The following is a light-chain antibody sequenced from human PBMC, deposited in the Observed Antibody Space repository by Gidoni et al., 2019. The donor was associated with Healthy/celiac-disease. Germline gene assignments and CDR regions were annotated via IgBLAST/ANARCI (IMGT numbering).Light chain of an antibody. CDR3: QQLNSPIT. CDR2: AAS. CDR1: QGISSY. V-gene: IGKV1-9*01. J-gene: IGKJ3*01. Sequence: DIQLTQSTSFLSASVGDRVTITCRASQGISSYLAWYQQKPGKAPKLLIYAASTLQSGVPSRFSGSGSGTEFTLTISSLQPEDFATYYCQQLNSPITFXPXTKVDIK.